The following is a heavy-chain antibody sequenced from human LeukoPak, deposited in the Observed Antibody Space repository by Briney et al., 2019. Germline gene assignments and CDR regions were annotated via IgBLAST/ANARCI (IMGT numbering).Heavy chain of an antibody. J-gene: IGHJ5*02. D-gene: IGHD3-9*01. V-gene: IGHV3-23*01. CDR3: AKGYDILTLDWFDP. CDR2: ISGSDGST. Sequence: GGSLRLSCSASGFTFSSYAMSWLRQAPGKELEGVSAISGSDGSTYYADSVKGRFTISRDNSKNTLYLQMNSLRAEDTAVYYCAKGYDILTLDWFDPWGQGTLVTVSS. CDR1: GFTFSSYA.